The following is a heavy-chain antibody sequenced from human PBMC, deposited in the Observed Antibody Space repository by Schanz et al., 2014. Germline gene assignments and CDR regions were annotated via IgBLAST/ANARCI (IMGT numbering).Heavy chain of an antibody. CDR2: ISSGGTTI. V-gene: IGHV3-48*03. J-gene: IGHJ3*01. D-gene: IGHD5-12*01. CDR1: GFSFSSYS. CDR3: ARDGGRDGYNLAFDV. Sequence: EVQLVESGGGLVQPGESLRLSCAVSGFSFSSYSMSWVRQAPGKGLEWIAYISSGGTTIYYADSVKGRFTISRDNAKGSVYLQMNSLRAEDTAVYFCARDGGRDGYNLAFDVWGQGTLVTVSS.